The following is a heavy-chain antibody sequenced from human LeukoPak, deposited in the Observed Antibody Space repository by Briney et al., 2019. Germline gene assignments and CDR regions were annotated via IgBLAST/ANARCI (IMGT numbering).Heavy chain of an antibody. J-gene: IGHJ4*02. D-gene: IGHD6-13*01. CDR1: GGSIGSGGYS. Sequence: SQTLSLTCTVSGGSIGSGGYSWSWIRQPPGKGLEWIGYIYHSGSTYYNPSLKSRVTISVDRSKNQFSLKLSSVTAADTAVYYCARSYSIRSPYYFDYWGQGTLVTVSS. CDR3: ARSYSIRSPYYFDY. V-gene: IGHV4-30-2*01. CDR2: IYHSGST.